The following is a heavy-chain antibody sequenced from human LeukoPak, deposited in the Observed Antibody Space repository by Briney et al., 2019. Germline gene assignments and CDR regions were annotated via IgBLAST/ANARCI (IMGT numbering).Heavy chain of an antibody. Sequence: SETLSLTCSVSGGSISDFYWSWIRQPAGKGPEWIGRIYSSGNTNYNPSLKSRVTTSLDASKNQFSLKVSSVTAADTAVYYCARNSGDYWGQGTLVTVSS. D-gene: IGHD4-23*01. CDR3: ARNSGDY. V-gene: IGHV4-4*07. J-gene: IGHJ4*02. CDR2: IYSSGNT. CDR1: GGSISDFY.